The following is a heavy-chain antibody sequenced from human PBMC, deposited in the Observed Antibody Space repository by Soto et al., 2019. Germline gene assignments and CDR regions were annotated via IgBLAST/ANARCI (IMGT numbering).Heavy chain of an antibody. J-gene: IGHJ5*02. Sequence: SVKVSCKTSGATFSSYAITWVRQAPGQGLEWMGGIVPTVDTSTYAQKFQGRVTITADKFTNTVYMELSSLRSDDTAVYYCARDLVGYCSGGSCYTRGHNWFDPWGQGTLVTVSS. CDR2: IVPTVDTS. D-gene: IGHD2-15*01. V-gene: IGHV1-69*06. CDR3: ARDLVGYCSGGSCYTRGHNWFDP. CDR1: GATFSSYA.